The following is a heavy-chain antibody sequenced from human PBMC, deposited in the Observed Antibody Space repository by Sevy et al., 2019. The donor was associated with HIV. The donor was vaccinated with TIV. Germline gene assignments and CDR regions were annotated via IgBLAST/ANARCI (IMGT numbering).Heavy chain of an antibody. D-gene: IGHD6-19*01. Sequence: GESLKISCKGSAYTFTTHWIGWVRQMPGKGLEWMGIMSPGDSDPRYSPPFQGQVTMSVDKSVSTAYLQWHSLETSDTAIYYCARLDSYSIGWSPRYYFDYWGQGTLVTVSS. CDR2: MSPGDSDP. CDR3: ARLDSYSIGWSPRYYFDY. J-gene: IGHJ4*02. V-gene: IGHV5-51*01. CDR1: AYTFTTHW.